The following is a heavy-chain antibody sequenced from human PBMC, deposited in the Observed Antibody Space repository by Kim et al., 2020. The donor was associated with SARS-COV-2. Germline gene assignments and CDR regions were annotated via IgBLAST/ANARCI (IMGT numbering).Heavy chain of an antibody. Sequence: GGSLRLSCVASEFIFSNYWMHWVRQAPGKGLEWVSRISFDGSSPSYADSVRARFTISRDNAENTLYLQMNSLRAEDTAVYYCIRLTYYSSSGNPFDTWGRGTLVTVSS. CDR1: EFIFSNYW. D-gene: IGHD3-10*01. CDR2: ISFDGSSP. V-gene: IGHV3-74*01. CDR3: IRLTYYSSSGNPFDT. J-gene: IGHJ4*02.